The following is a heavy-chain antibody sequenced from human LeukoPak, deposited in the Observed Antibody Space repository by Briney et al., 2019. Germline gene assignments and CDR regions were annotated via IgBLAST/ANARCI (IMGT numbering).Heavy chain of an antibody. V-gene: IGHV1-18*01. D-gene: IGHD3-22*01. Sequence: ASVKVSCKASGYTFTSYGISWVRQAPGQGLEWMGWISAYNGNTNYAQKLQGRVTMTTDTSTSTAYMELRSLRSDDTAVYYCARWTSSGYYLNPPYYYYYYMDVWGKGTTVTVSS. CDR2: ISAYNGNT. CDR1: GYTFTSYG. J-gene: IGHJ6*03. CDR3: ARWTSSGYYLNPPYYYYYYMDV.